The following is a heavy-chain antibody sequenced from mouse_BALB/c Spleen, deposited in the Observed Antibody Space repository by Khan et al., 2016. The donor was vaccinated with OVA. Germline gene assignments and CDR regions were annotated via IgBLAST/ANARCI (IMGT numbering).Heavy chain of an antibody. CDR1: GYSITSDYA. Sequence: EVELVESGPGLVKPSQSLSLTCTVTGYSITSDYAWNWIRQFPGNKLEWMGYISYSDSTSYNPSLKSRISITRDTSKNQFFLQLNSVTTEDTATYYCARSKYGNYVGFAYWGQGTLVTASA. V-gene: IGHV3-2*02. CDR3: ARSKYGNYVGFAY. D-gene: IGHD2-10*02. CDR2: ISYSDST. J-gene: IGHJ3*01.